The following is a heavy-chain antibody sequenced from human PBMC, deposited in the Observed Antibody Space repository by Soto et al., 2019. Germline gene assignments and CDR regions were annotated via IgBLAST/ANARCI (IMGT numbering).Heavy chain of an antibody. D-gene: IGHD3-22*01. Sequence: GASVKVSCKASGGFLNSYALNWVRQAPGQGLEWMGVIIPTFGTGKYAQKFQGRVTITADEHTNTAYMEVSSLRSEDTAVYYCARAGHYYDTTGYYPLDYWGQGTLVTVSS. CDR2: IIPTFGTG. CDR1: GGFLNSYA. CDR3: ARAGHYYDTTGYYPLDY. J-gene: IGHJ4*02. V-gene: IGHV1-69*13.